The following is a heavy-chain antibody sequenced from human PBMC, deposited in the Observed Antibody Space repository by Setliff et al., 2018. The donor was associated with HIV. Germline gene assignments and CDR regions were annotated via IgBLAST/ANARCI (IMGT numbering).Heavy chain of an antibody. CDR2: IYIAATT. V-gene: IGHV3-53*01. J-gene: IGHJ4*01. D-gene: IGHD1-26*01. CDR3: AKDRAGSGGSYALDF. CDR1: GFTVSSNY. Sequence: PGGSLRLSCAASGFTVSSNYMHWVRQAPGKGLEWVSIIYIAATTYYYADSVKGRFTISRDNSKNTVYLQMNNLRVEDTAVYYCAKDRAGSGGSYALDFWGHGTLVTVSS.